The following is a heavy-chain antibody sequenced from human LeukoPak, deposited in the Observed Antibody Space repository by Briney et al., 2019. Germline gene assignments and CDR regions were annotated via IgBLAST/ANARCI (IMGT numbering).Heavy chain of an antibody. J-gene: IGHJ4*02. Sequence: ASVKVSCKASGYTFTGYYMHWVRQAPGQGLEWMGWINPNSGVTNYAQRFQGRVTMTRDTSISTAYMDLSSLTPDDTAVYYCARDQAFGFGCSWAPDSWGQGTLITVSS. V-gene: IGHV1-2*02. CDR2: INPNSGVT. CDR3: ARDQAFGFGCSWAPDS. D-gene: IGHD2-15*01. CDR1: GYTFTGYY.